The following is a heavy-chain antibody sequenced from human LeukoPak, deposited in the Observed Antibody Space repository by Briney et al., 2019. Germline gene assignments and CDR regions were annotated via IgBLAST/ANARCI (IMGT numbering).Heavy chain of an antibody. J-gene: IGHJ4*02. CDR1: GGSISSSSYY. CDR2: IYYSGST. CDR3: ARRRAYCGGDCYQ. V-gene: IGHV4-39*01. D-gene: IGHD2-21*02. Sequence: SETLSLTCTVSGGSISSSSYYWGWIRQPPGKGLEWIGSIYYSGSTYYNPSLKSRVTISVDTSKNQFSLKLSSVTAADTAVYYCARRRAYCGGDCYQRGQGTLVTVSS.